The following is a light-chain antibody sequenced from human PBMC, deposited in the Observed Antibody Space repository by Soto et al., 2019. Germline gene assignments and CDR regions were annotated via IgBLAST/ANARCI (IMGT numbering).Light chain of an antibody. CDR2: GAS. Sequence: EIVLTQSPGTLSLSPGERATLSCRASQSVSSSYLAWYQQKPGQAPRLLIYGASSRATGIPDRFSGSGSGTDFTLTISRPEPEDFAVYYCQQCAGSPGLTCGGGTKLEIK. CDR1: QSVSSSY. V-gene: IGKV3-20*01. CDR3: QQCAGSPGLT. J-gene: IGKJ4*01.